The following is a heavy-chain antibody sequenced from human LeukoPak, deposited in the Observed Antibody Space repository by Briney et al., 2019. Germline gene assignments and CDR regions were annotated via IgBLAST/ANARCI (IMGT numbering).Heavy chain of an antibody. Sequence: GGSLRLSCAVSGITLSNYGMSWVRQAPGKGLEWVAGLGGSGGGTNYADSVKGRFTISRDNAKNTLYLQMNSLRAEDTAVYYCARDAIVVVAATQSGAFDIWGQGTMVTVSS. CDR3: ARDAIVVVAATQSGAFDI. CDR1: GITLSNYG. J-gene: IGHJ3*02. D-gene: IGHD2-15*01. CDR2: LGGSGGGT. V-gene: IGHV3-23*01.